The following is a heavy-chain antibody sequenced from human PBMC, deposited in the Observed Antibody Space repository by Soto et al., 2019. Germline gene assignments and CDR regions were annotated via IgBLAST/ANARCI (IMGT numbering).Heavy chain of an antibody. V-gene: IGHV4-34*01. CDR1: GGSFSGYY. D-gene: IGHD4-4*01. Sequence: SETLTLTCAVYGGSFSGYYWSWIRQPPGKGLEWIGEINHSGSTNYNPSLKSRVTISVETSKNQFSLKLSSVTAADTAVYYCARLGTKTTVITHPCFDYWGQGTLVTVSS. J-gene: IGHJ4*02. CDR3: ARLGTKTTVITHPCFDY. CDR2: INHSGST.